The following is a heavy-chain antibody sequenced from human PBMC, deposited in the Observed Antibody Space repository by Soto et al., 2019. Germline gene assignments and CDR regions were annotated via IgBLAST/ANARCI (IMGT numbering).Heavy chain of an antibody. CDR3: ARELGDPVDY. V-gene: IGHV3-33*01. D-gene: IGHD2-21*02. CDR2: IWYDGSNK. J-gene: IGHJ4*02. CDR1: GFTFSSYG. Sequence: PGGSLRLSCAAPGFTFSSYGMHWVRQAPGKGLEWVAVIWYDGSNKYYADSVKGRFTISRDNSRNTLYLQMNSLRAEDTAVYYCARELGDPVDYWGQGTLVTVSS.